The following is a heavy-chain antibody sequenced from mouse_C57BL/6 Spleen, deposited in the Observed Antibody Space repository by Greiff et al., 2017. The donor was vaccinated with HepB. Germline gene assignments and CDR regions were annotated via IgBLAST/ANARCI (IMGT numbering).Heavy chain of an antibody. Sequence: EVQRVESAGGLVQPGSSMKLSCTASGFTFSDYYMAWVRQVPEKGLEWVANINYDGSSTYYLDSLKSRFIISRDNAKNILYLQMSSLKSEDTATYYCARAIYYDYDAYYYAMDYWGQGTSVTVSS. CDR3: ARAIYYDYDAYYYAMDY. CDR1: GFTFSDYY. CDR2: INYDGSST. D-gene: IGHD2-4*01. J-gene: IGHJ4*01. V-gene: IGHV5-16*01.